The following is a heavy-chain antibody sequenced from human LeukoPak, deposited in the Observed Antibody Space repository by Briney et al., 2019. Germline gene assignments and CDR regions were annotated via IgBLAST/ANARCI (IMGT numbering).Heavy chain of an antibody. CDR2: IYYSGST. V-gene: IGHV4-39*07. CDR1: GGSISSSSYY. J-gene: IGHJ4*02. CDR3: ARDPELRWLQPTGFDY. D-gene: IGHD5-24*01. Sequence: SETLSLTCTVSGGSISSSSYYWGWIRQPPGKGLEWIGSIYYSGSTYYNPSLKSRVTISVDTSKNQFSLKLSFVTAADTAVYYCARDPELRWLQPTGFDYWGQGTLVTVSS.